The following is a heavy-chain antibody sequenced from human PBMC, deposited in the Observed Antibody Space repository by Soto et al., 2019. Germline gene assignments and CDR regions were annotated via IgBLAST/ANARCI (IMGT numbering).Heavy chain of an antibody. CDR2: INHSGST. Sequence: QVQLQQWGAGLLKPSETLSLTCAVYGGSFSGYYWSWIRQPPGKGLEWIGEINHSGSTNYNPSLKSRVTISVDTSKNQFSLKLSSVTAADTAVYYCARDRGTMVRGVIISKDRCWFDPWGQGTLVTVSS. CDR1: GGSFSGYY. V-gene: IGHV4-34*01. J-gene: IGHJ5*02. CDR3: ARDRGTMVRGVIISKDRCWFDP. D-gene: IGHD3-10*01.